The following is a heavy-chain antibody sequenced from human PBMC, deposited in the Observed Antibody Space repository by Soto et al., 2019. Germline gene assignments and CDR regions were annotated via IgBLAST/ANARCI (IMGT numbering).Heavy chain of an antibody. Sequence: EGQLVESGGGLVQPGGSLRLSCTVSGFTFTDYSLNWVRQAPGKGLEWLSYISASRTTMYYAGSVRGRFTVSRDNAKNSLYLQMNSLRDEDTAVYYCARDGRRGYDLDVWGQGTMVTVSS. CDR1: GFTFTDYS. CDR3: ARDGRRGYDLDV. V-gene: IGHV3-48*02. J-gene: IGHJ6*02. D-gene: IGHD1-26*01. CDR2: ISASRTTM.